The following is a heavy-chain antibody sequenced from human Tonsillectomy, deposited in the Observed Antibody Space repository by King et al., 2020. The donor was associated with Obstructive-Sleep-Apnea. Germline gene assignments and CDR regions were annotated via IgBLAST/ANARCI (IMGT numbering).Heavy chain of an antibody. CDR1: GYTFTSYA. Sequence: QLVQSGAEVKKPGASVKVSCKASGYTFTSYAMHWVRQAPGQRLEWMGWINAGNGNTKYSQKFQGRVTITRDTSASTAYMELSSLRSEDTAVYYCARRDFWSGGISYYYYGMDVWGQGTTVTVSS. J-gene: IGHJ6*02. CDR3: ARRDFWSGGISYYYYGMDV. V-gene: IGHV1-3*01. D-gene: IGHD3-3*01. CDR2: INAGNGNT.